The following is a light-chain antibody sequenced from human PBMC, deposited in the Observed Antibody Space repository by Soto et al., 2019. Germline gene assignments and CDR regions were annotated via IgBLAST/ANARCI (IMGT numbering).Light chain of an antibody. CDR2: WAS. J-gene: IGKJ2*01. V-gene: IGKV4-1*01. CDR3: QQYYSTLMYT. CDR1: QSVLYSSNNKNY. Sequence: DIVMTQSPDSLAVSLGERATINCKSSQSVLYSSNNKNYLAWYQQKPGQPPKLLIYWASTRESGVPDRFSGSGSGIDFTLTISSLQAEDVAVFYCQQYYSTLMYTFGQGIKLEIK.